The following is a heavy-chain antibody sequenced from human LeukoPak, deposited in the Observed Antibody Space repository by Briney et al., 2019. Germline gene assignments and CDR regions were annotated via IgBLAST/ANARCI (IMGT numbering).Heavy chain of an antibody. J-gene: IGHJ4*02. D-gene: IGHD4-23*01. CDR1: GGSISSYY. Sequence: SETLSLTCTVSGGSISSYYWSWIRQPPGKGLEWIGYIYYSGSTNYNPSLKSRVTISVDTSKNQFSLKLSSVTAADTAVYYCARLLQGANGGDGGPRAYYFDYWGQETLVTVSS. CDR2: IYYSGST. V-gene: IGHV4-59*12. CDR3: ARLLQGANGGDGGPRAYYFDY.